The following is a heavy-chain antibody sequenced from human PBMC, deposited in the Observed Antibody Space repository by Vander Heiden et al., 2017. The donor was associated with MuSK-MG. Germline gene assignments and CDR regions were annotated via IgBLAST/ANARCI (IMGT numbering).Heavy chain of an antibody. CDR2: ISGSGGST. J-gene: IGHJ6*03. CDR1: VFTFSSYA. CDR3: AKDLYDSSGHYYYYYMDV. V-gene: IGHV3-23*01. D-gene: IGHD3-22*01. Sequence: EVQLLESGGGLVQPGGSLRLSCAASVFTFSSYAMSWVRPAPGKGLEWVSAISGSGGSTYYADSVKGRFTISRDNSKNTLYLQMNSLRAEDTAVYYCAKDLYDSSGHYYYYYMDVWGKGTTVTVSS.